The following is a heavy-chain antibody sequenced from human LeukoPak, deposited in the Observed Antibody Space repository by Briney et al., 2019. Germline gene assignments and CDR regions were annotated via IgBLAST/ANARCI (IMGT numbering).Heavy chain of an antibody. CDR2: IIPILGIA. Sequence: GASVKVSCKASGGTFSSYAISWVRQAPGQGLEWMGRIIPILGIANYAQKFQGRVTITADKSTSTAYMELSSLRSEDTAVYYCARDAYCSGGSCLPHAFDYWGQGTLVTVSS. J-gene: IGHJ4*02. V-gene: IGHV1-69*04. CDR1: GGTFSSYA. D-gene: IGHD2-15*01. CDR3: ARDAYCSGGSCLPHAFDY.